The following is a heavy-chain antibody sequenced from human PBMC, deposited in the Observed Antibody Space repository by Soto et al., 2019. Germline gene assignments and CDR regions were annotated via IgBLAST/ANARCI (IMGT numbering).Heavy chain of an antibody. Sequence: SVKVSCKASGGTFSSYAISWVRQAPGQGLEWMGGIIPIFGTANYAQKFQGRVTITADKSTSTAYMELSSLRSEDTAVYYCARSSQWELPPYFDYWGQGTLVTVSS. D-gene: IGHD1-26*01. CDR2: IIPIFGTA. J-gene: IGHJ4*02. V-gene: IGHV1-69*06. CDR3: ARSSQWELPPYFDY. CDR1: GGTFSSYA.